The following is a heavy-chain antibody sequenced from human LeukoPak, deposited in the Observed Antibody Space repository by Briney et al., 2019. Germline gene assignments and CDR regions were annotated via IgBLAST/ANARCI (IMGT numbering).Heavy chain of an antibody. CDR1: GGTFSSYA. D-gene: IGHD3-22*01. Sequence: ASVRVSCKASGGTFSSYAISWVRQAPGQGPEWMGRIIPIFHTTNYAQKFQGRVTITTEQSTSTAYTELSSLRSEDTAVYYCARDIPGSSGYFNNAFDMWGQGTMVTVSS. J-gene: IGHJ3*02. CDR3: ARDIPGSSGYFNNAFDM. V-gene: IGHV1-69*05. CDR2: IIPIFHTT.